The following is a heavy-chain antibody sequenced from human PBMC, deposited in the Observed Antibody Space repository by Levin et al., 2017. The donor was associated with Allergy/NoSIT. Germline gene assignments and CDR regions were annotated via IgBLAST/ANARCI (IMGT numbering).Heavy chain of an antibody. V-gene: IGHV3-21*01. J-gene: IGHJ4*02. Sequence: GGSLRLSCAASGFTFSSYSLNWVRQAPGKGLEWVSAISSDSYYIYYADSVRGRFTISRDNAKKSLYLQMNSLRGEDTAVYYCAARYYYDSSTYYPFDYWGQGTLVTVSS. CDR3: AARYYYDSSTYYPFDY. D-gene: IGHD3-22*01. CDR2: ISSDSYYI. CDR1: GFTFSSYS.